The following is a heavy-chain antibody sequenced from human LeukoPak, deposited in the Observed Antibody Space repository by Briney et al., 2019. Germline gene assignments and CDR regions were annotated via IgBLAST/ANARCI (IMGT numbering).Heavy chain of an antibody. Sequence: PSETLSLTCTVSGGSISSYYWSWIRQPPGKGLEWIGYIYYSGSTNYNPSLKSRVTMSVDTSKNQVSLTLRSVSRADTAMYYCARAPGYSFGPNNCFDPWGQGTLVTVSS. D-gene: IGHD5-18*01. CDR2: IYYSGST. J-gene: IGHJ5*02. CDR1: GGSISSYY. V-gene: IGHV4-59*01. CDR3: ARAPGYSFGPNNCFDP.